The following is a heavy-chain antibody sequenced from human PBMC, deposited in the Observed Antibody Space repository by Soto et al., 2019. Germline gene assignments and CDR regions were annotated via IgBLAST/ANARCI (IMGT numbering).Heavy chain of an antibody. CDR3: ARRIRGSYYWFDP. CDR1: GGSISSSSYY. J-gene: IGHJ5*02. D-gene: IGHD1-26*01. V-gene: IGHV4-39*01. Sequence: SETLSLTCTVSGGSISSSSYYWGWIRQPPGKGLEWIGSIYYSGSTYYNPSLRSRVTISVDTSKNQFSLKLSSVTAADTAVYYCARRIRGSYYWFDPWGQGTLVTVSS. CDR2: IYYSGST.